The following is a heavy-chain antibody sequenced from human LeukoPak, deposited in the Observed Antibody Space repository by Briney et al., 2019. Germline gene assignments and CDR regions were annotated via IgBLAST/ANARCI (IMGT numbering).Heavy chain of an antibody. CDR2: ISTSSRTI. CDR3: AKDRYSFGTYYFDN. Sequence: PGGSLRLSCAASGFTFSSYSMNWVRQAPGKGLEWVSYISTSSRTIYYADSVEGRFTISRDNAKNSLYLQMNSLRAEDTAVYYCAKDRYSFGTYYFDNWGQGTLVTVSS. V-gene: IGHV3-48*01. D-gene: IGHD5-18*01. CDR1: GFTFSSYS. J-gene: IGHJ4*02.